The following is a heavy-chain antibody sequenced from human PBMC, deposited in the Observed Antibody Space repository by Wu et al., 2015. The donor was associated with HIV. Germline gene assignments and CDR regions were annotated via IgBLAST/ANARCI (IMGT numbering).Heavy chain of an antibody. J-gene: IGHJ6*03. CDR2: INPNSGGT. CDR1: GYTFTGHY. V-gene: IGHV1-2*02. D-gene: IGHD3-10*02. Sequence: QVQLVQSGAEVKKPGASVKVSCKASGYTFTGHYIHWVRQAPGQGLEWMGWINPNSGGTNFAEEFQDRVTMTGDTSIKHSLXGTEEKLRSDDTAVYYCARAAIXRYVGVRKRILQNGNVWGKGTTVTVS. CDR3: ARAAIXRYVGVRKRILQNGNV.